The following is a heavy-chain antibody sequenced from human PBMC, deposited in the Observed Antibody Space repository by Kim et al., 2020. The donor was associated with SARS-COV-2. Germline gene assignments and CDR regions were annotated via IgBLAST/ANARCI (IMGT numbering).Heavy chain of an antibody. J-gene: IGHJ4*02. Sequence: GESLKISCEASGYSFSTYWIGWLRLMPGKGLEWVAIIDPHDSETKYSPSFQGQVTVSVDTSVNTAHLQWSSLKASDTATYYSVRRDNNGWYPFDYWGQGTLVTVSS. CDR2: IDPHDSET. CDR1: GYSFSTYW. D-gene: IGHD6-19*01. V-gene: IGHV5-51*01. CDR3: VRRDNNGWYPFDY.